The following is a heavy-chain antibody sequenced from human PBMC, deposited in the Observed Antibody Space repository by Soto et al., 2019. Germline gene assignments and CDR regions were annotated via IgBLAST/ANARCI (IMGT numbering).Heavy chain of an antibody. V-gene: IGHV1-69*01. D-gene: IGHD2-2*01. J-gene: IGHJ6*02. Sequence: QVQLVQSAAEVKQPGSSVKISCKASGDTFINYSFSWMRQAPGQGLEWMGGIVPMSGGPNSAEKFHDRLTITADQSTGTVTMQLSRLTSDDTAVYYCARVGIRLIPADLGGGYHFEGLDVWGQGTNVTVS. CDR3: ARVGIRLIPADLGGGYHFEGLDV. CDR2: IVPMSGGP. CDR1: GDTFINYS.